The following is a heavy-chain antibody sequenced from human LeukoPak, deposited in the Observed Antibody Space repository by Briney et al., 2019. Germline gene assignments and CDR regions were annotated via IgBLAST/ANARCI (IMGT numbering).Heavy chain of an antibody. CDR3: ARGDSSGYYLHHDY. V-gene: IGHV1-2*06. Sequence: ASVKVSCKASGGTFSSYTISWVRQAPGQGLEWMGRINPNSGGTNYAQKFQGRVTMTRDTSISTAYMELSRLRSDDTAVYYCARGDSSGYYLHHDYWGQGTLVTVSS. D-gene: IGHD3-22*01. CDR2: INPNSGGT. J-gene: IGHJ4*02. CDR1: GGTFSSYT.